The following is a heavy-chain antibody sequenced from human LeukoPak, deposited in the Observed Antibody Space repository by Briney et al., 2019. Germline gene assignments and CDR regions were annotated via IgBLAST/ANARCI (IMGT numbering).Heavy chain of an antibody. D-gene: IGHD4-17*01. Sequence: GGSLRLSCAASGFTFSSYWMSWVRQAPGKGLEWVSGISGSGGSTYYADSVKGRFTVSRDNSKNTLYLHMNSLRVEDTAVYYCAKESTVTPGNVNWFDTWGQGALVTVSS. CDR3: AKESTVTPGNVNWFDT. CDR1: GFTFSSYW. CDR2: ISGSGGST. V-gene: IGHV3-23*01. J-gene: IGHJ5*02.